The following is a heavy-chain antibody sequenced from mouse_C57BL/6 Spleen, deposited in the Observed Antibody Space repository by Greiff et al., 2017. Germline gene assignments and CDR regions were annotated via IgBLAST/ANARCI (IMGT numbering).Heavy chain of an antibody. Sequence: QVQLQQPGTELVKPGASVKLSCKASGYTFTSYWMHWVKQRPGQGLEWIGNINPSNGCTNYNEKFKSKATLTVDKSSSTAYMQLSSLTSEDSAVYYGARGDYGSSTWFAYWGQGTLVTVSA. D-gene: IGHD1-1*01. V-gene: IGHV1-53*01. J-gene: IGHJ3*01. CDR1: GYTFTSYW. CDR3: ARGDYGSSTWFAY. CDR2: INPSNGCT.